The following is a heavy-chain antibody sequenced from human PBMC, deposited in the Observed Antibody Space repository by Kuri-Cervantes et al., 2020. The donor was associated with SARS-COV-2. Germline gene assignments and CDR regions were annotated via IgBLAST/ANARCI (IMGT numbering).Heavy chain of an antibody. V-gene: IGHV4-34*01. J-gene: IGHJ5*02. Sequence: SETLSLTCAVYGGSFSGYYWSWIRQPPGKGLEWIGEINHSGSTNYNPSLKSRVTISVDTSKTQFSLKLSSVTAADTAVYYWARGSVNWGSYFEGWFDPWGQGTLVTVSS. CDR1: GGSFSGYY. CDR3: ARGSVNWGSYFEGWFDP. D-gene: IGHD7-27*01. CDR2: INHSGST.